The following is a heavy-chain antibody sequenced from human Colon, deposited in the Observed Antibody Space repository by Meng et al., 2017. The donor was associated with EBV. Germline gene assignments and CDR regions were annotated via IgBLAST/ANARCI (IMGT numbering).Heavy chain of an antibody. D-gene: IGHD1-26*01. V-gene: IGHV7-4-1*02. J-gene: IGHJ4*02. CDR1: GYRFTSYA. CDR2: IHTNTGNP. Sequence: QLVHSGSELKMPGASGNVSVKASGYRFTSYARNWVRPAPGKGLEWMGWIHTNTGNPPYAQGFTGRFVFSLDTSVSTAYLQISSLKAEDTAVYYCARGVVGATSGDYWGQGTLVTVSS. CDR3: ARGVVGATSGDY.